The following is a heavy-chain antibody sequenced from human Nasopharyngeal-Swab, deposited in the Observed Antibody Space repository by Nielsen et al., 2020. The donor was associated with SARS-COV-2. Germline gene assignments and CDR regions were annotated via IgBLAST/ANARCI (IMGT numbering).Heavy chain of an antibody. V-gene: IGHV4-34*01. CDR2: INHNERT. J-gene: IGHJ6*02. Sequence: SETLSLTCSVSGGSFNGFYWNWIRQPQGKGLEWIGEINHNERTNYNPSLKSRVTMSVDTSTNQVSLKLNSLTATDTAVYYCARAGRVGDAYTGLDVWGQGTTVTVSS. CDR1: GGSFNGFY. D-gene: IGHD5-24*01. CDR3: ARAGRVGDAYTGLDV.